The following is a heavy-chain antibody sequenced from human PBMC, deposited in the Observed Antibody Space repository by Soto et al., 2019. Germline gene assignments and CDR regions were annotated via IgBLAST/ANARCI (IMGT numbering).Heavy chain of an antibody. CDR1: GGSISSYY. J-gene: IGHJ6*02. Sequence: TSETLSLTCTVSGGSISSYYWSWIRQPAGKGLEWIGRIYTSGSTNYNPSLKSRVTMSVDTSKNQFSLKLSSVTAADTAVYYCARDRMGYDYVWGSYRYGQADYGMDVWGQGTTVTVSS. V-gene: IGHV4-4*07. CDR2: IYTSGST. D-gene: IGHD3-16*02. CDR3: ARDRMGYDYVWGSYRYGQADYGMDV.